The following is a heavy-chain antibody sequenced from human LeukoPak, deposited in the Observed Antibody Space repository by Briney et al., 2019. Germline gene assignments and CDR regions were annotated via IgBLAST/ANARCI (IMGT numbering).Heavy chain of an antibody. V-gene: IGHV3-11*06. CDR3: ARVNPTNSGFYTY. D-gene: IGHD3-22*01. CDR1: GFTFSDYF. J-gene: IGHJ1*01. CDR2: IGPSSDNI. Sequence: GGSLRLSCAASGFTFSDYFMSWVRQAPEKGLEWVSYIGPSSDNINYAYSVKGRFTVSRDNAKNSLYLQMNSLRAEDTAVYYCARVNPTNSGFYTYWGQGTLVTVSS.